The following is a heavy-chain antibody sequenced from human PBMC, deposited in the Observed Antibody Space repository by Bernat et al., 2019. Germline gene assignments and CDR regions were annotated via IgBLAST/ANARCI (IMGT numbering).Heavy chain of an antibody. V-gene: IGHV3-7*03. CDR1: GFTFRSSW. J-gene: IGHJ4*02. CDR2: IKQDGTEI. Sequence: EVQLVESGGGLVQPGGSLTLSCAASGFTFRSSWMRWIRQAPGKGLEWVANIKQDGTEIYYVDAVKGRFTISRDNAKNSRYLQMNSLRAEDTAVYYCVKDTDYWGQGTLVTVSS. CDR3: VKDTDY.